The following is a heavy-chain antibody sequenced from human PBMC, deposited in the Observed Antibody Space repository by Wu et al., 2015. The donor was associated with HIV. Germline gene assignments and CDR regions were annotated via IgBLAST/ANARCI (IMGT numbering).Heavy chain of an antibody. CDR1: GYTFTGYY. J-gene: IGHJ3*02. V-gene: IGHV1-2*02. D-gene: IGHD6-6*01. Sequence: QVQLLQSGAEVKKPGASVMVSCKASGYTFTGYYMYWVRQAPGQGLEWMGWINPNRGGTKYAQKFQGRVTMTRDTAVSTAYMELNSLRSDDTAVYYCARGRQLELIDDAFDIWGQGTMVTVSS. CDR2: INPNRGGT. CDR3: ARGRQLELIDDAFDI.